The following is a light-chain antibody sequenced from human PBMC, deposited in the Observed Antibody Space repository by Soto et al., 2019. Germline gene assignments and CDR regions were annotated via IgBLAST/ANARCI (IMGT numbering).Light chain of an antibody. CDR2: GAS. CDR1: QSVSSY. V-gene: IGKV3-15*01. J-gene: IGKJ1*01. Sequence: EIVLTQSPATLSLSRGERARLSCRASQSVSSYLAWYQQKPGQAPRLLIYGASTRATGIPARFSGSGSGTEFTLTISSLQSEDFAVYYCQQYNNWPRTLGQGTKVDIK. CDR3: QQYNNWPRT.